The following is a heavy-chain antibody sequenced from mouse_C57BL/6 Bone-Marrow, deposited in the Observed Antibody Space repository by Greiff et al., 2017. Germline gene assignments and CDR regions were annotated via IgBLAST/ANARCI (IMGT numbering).Heavy chain of an antibody. CDR1: GYTFTSYW. D-gene: IGHD2-1*01. V-gene: IGHV1-69*01. CDR2: IDPSDSYT. Sequence: QVQLQQSGAELVMPGASVKLSCKASGYTFTSYWMHWVKQRPGQGLEWIGEIDPSDSYTNYNQKFKGKSTLTVEKSSSTAYMQLSSLTSEDSAVYYCARRWLYYGNDYYAMDYWGQGTSVTVSS. CDR3: ARRWLYYGNDYYAMDY. J-gene: IGHJ4*01.